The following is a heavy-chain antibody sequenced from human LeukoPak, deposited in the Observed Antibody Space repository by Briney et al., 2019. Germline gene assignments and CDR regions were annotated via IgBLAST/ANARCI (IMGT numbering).Heavy chain of an antibody. J-gene: IGHJ5*02. V-gene: IGHV4-34*01. D-gene: IGHD6-6*01. CDR1: GGSFSGYY. Sequence: SETLSLTCAVYGGSFSGYYWSWIRQPPGKGLKWIGEINHSGSTNYNPSLKSRVTISVDTSKNQFSLKLSSVTAADTAVYYCARRSIAARPRWFDPWGQGTLVTVSS. CDR2: INHSGST. CDR3: ARRSIAARPRWFDP.